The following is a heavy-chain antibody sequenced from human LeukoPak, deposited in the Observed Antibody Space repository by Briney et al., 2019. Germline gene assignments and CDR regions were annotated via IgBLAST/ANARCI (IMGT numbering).Heavy chain of an antibody. CDR3: AREAAAASYYYYMDV. Sequence: ASVKVSCEASGYTFTGYYMHWVRQAPGQGLEWMGWINPNSGGTNYAQKFQGRVTMTRDTSISTAYMELSRLRSDDTAVYYCAREAAAASYYYYMDVWGKGTTVTISS. J-gene: IGHJ6*03. D-gene: IGHD6-13*01. CDR2: INPNSGGT. V-gene: IGHV1-2*02. CDR1: GYTFTGYY.